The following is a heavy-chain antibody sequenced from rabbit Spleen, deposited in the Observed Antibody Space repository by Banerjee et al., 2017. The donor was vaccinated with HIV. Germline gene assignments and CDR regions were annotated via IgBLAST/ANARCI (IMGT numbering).Heavy chain of an antibody. CDR1: GFDFSKYG. D-gene: IGHD1-1*01. V-gene: IGHV1S39*01. CDR2: IDLVFGTT. CDR3: ARDTSSSFSSYGMDL. J-gene: IGHJ6*01. Sequence: QEQLVESGGGLIQPGGSLKLSCKASGFDFSKYGMSWVRQAPGKGLEWIGYIDLVFGTTYYATWANGRFTISKTSSTTVTLQMTSLTAADTATYFCARDTSSSFSSYGMDLWGPGTLVTVS.